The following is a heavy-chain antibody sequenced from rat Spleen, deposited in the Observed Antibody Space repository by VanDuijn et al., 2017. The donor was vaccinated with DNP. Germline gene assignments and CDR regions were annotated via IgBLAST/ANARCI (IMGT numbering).Heavy chain of an antibody. Sequence: EVQLVESGGGLVQPGRSMRLSCVVSGFTFSDYYMAWVRQAPTKGLEWVASISIASGYTYYPDSVKGRFTISRDNAESSLYLQMNSLKSEDTATYYCTRRAYYFDYWGQGVMVTVSS. CDR3: TRRAYYFDY. CDR1: GFTFSDYY. V-gene: IGHV5-25*01. CDR2: ISIASGYT. J-gene: IGHJ2*01.